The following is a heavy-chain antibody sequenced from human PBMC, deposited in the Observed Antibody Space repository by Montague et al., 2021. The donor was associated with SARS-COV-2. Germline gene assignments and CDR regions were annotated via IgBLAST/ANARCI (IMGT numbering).Heavy chain of an antibody. CDR1: GFTFSSYD. CDR3: AREYSAPRWFGEYNRYGMDV. D-gene: IGHD3-10*01. Sequence: SRRLSFAASGFTFSSYDMHWVRQAPGKGLEWVAVIWYDGSNQYYGDSVKGRFIISRDNSKNTLYLQMNSLRAEDTAVYYCAREYSAPRWFGEYNRYGMDVWGQGTTVTVSS. V-gene: IGHV3-33*08. CDR2: IWYDGSNQ. J-gene: IGHJ6*02.